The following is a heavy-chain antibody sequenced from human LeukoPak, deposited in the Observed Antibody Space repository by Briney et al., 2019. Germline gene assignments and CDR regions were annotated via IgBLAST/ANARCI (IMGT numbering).Heavy chain of an antibody. CDR3: ARDERIVLMVYAQTPYYNMDV. CDR2: IKQDGSEK. V-gene: IGHV3-7*01. Sequence: GGSLRLSCAASGFTFSSYWMGWVRQAPGKGLEWVANIKQDGSEKYYVDSVKGRFTISRDNAKNSLYLQMNSLRAEDTAVYYWARDERIVLMVYAQTPYYNMDVWGKGTTVTVPS. CDR1: GFTFSSYW. J-gene: IGHJ6*03. D-gene: IGHD2-8*01.